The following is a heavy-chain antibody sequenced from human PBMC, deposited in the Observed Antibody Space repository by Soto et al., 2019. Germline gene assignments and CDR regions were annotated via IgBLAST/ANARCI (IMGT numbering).Heavy chain of an antibody. CDR2: ISAYNGNT. J-gene: IGHJ5*02. D-gene: IGHD5-18*01. Sequence: QVQLVQSGAEVKKPGASVKVSCMASGYTFTSYGISWVRQAPGQGLEWMGWISAYNGNTNYAQKLQGRVTMTTDTSTSTAYMELRSLRSDDTAVYYCARDPRDGDTAMVGWFDPWGQGTLVTVSS. CDR3: ARDPRDGDTAMVGWFDP. CDR1: GYTFTSYG. V-gene: IGHV1-18*04.